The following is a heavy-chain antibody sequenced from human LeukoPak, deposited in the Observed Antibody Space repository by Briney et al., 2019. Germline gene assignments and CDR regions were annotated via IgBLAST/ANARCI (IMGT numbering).Heavy chain of an antibody. CDR2: IRQDGSEK. CDR1: GFIFSSYW. CDR3: ASSLGGYSYGFDY. J-gene: IGHJ4*02. D-gene: IGHD5-12*01. Sequence: AGGSLRLCCEASGFIFSSYWMSWVRQAAGKGLEWVANIRQDGSEKYYVDSVKGRFTISRDNAKKSLYVQMNSLRAEDTAVYYCASSLGGYSYGFDYWGQGTLVTVSS. V-gene: IGHV3-7*03.